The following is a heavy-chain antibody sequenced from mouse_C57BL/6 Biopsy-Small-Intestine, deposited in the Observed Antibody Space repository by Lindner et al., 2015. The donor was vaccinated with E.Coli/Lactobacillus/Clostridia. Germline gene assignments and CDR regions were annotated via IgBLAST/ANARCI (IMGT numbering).Heavy chain of an antibody. CDR2: IDPEDGET. J-gene: IGHJ3*01. CDR1: GFSIKDYY. V-gene: IGHV14-2*01. CDR3: APLFAY. Sequence: VQLQESGAELVKPGASVKLSCTASGFSIKDYYIHWVKQRTEQGLEWIGRIDPEDGETEYAPRFQGKATVAADTSSNTAYLQLSGLTSEDTAVYYCAPLFAYWGQGTLVTVSA. D-gene: IGHD6-1*01.